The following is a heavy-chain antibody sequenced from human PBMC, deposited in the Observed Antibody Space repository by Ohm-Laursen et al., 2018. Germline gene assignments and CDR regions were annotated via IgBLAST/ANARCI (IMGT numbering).Heavy chain of an antibody. CDR1: GGSLRNYY. J-gene: IGHJ4*02. D-gene: IGHD3-3*01. Sequence: GTLSLTCTVSGGSLRNYYWSWIRQPPGKGLEWIGYIYYNGNPRYNPSLESRVTISVDPSKNQFSLKLSSVTAADTAVYYCAREYYDFWSGPLDYWGQGTLVTVSS. V-gene: IGHV4-59*12. CDR3: AREYYDFWSGPLDY. CDR2: IYYNGNP.